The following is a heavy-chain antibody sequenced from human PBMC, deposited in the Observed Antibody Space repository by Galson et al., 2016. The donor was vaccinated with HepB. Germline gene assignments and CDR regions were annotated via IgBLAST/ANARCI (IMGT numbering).Heavy chain of an antibody. J-gene: IGHJ4*02. Sequence: SLRLSCAASAFTFSRYGMHWVRQAPGKGLEWVAVIWYDRSNKYYADSVKGRFTIPRDNSKNTLYLQMNSLRAEETAVYYCARESSIASPGVLDYWGQGTLVTVSS. CDR2: IWYDRSNK. D-gene: IGHD6-13*01. CDR1: AFTFSRYG. CDR3: ARESSIASPGVLDY. V-gene: IGHV3-33*01.